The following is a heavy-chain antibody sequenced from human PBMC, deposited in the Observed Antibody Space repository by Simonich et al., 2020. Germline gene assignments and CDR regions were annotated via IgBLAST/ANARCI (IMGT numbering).Heavy chain of an antibody. V-gene: IGHV3-33*01. J-gene: IGHJ4*02. CDR2: IWYDGRNK. CDR1: GFTFSSYG. CDR3: ARDRYCSGGSCYYFDY. Sequence: QVQLVESVGGVVQPGRSLRLACAASGFTFSSYGMHWVAQAPGKGLEWVAVIWYDGRNKYYADSGKGRFTISRDNSKNTLYLQMHSMRAEDTAVYYCARDRYCSGGSCYYFDYWGQGTLVTVSS. D-gene: IGHD2-15*01.